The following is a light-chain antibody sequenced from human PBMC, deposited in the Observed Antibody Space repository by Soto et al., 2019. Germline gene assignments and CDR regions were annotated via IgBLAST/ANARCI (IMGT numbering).Light chain of an antibody. V-gene: IGKV3-15*01. Sequence: IVMTQSPATLSVSTGERATLSCRASQSVSSNLAWYQQKPGQAPRLLIYAASNRATGVPARFSGSWSGTEFTLTISSLQSEDFAVYYCQQYNNWITFGQGTRLEIK. CDR3: QQYNNWIT. CDR2: AAS. CDR1: QSVSSN. J-gene: IGKJ5*01.